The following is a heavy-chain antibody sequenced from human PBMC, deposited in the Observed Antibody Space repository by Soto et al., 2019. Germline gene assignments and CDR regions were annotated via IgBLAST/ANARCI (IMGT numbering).Heavy chain of an antibody. Sequence: QVQLQESGPGLVKPSETLSLTCTVSGASISSSYWSWIRQSPGKGLERIGYVYYSGSTNHNPSLKSRITISVDTSKNQCSLKLSSVTAADTAVYYCARGYYDSRGQSNTFDIWGQGAMVTVS. CDR1: GASISSSY. J-gene: IGHJ3*02. D-gene: IGHD3-22*01. CDR2: VYYSGST. CDR3: ARGYYDSRGQSNTFDI. V-gene: IGHV4-59*01.